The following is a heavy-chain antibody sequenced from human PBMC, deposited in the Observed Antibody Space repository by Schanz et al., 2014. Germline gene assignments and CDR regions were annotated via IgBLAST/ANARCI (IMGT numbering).Heavy chain of an antibody. D-gene: IGHD3-10*01. CDR2: ITPTLGKV. J-gene: IGHJ4*02. CDR1: GGTFRSYT. Sequence: QVQLVQSGAEVKKPGSSVKVSCKASGGTFRSYTVSWVRQAPGQGLEWMGRITPTLGKVDYAQKFQGRVTITADISTSTAYMELIILTSEDTAVYYCARDPEYYYGSGRGYWGQGTLVTVST. V-gene: IGHV1-69*08. CDR3: ARDPEYYYGSGRGY.